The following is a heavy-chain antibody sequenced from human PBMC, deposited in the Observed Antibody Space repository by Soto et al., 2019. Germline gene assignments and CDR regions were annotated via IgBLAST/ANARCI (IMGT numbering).Heavy chain of an antibody. V-gene: IGHV2-5*02. CDR2: IYWDDDK. D-gene: IGHD6-19*01. CDR1: GFSLSSTRVA. CDR3: AHRVVAGLGYYLDY. J-gene: IGHJ4*02. Sequence: QITLKESGPTLVKPTQTLTLTCTFSGFSLSSTRVAVGWIRQPPGKALEWLALIYWDDDKRYSPFLKSRLTIPKDHSKNQVVLTMTNMEPVDTATYYFAHRVVAGLGYYLDYWGQGTLVTVSS.